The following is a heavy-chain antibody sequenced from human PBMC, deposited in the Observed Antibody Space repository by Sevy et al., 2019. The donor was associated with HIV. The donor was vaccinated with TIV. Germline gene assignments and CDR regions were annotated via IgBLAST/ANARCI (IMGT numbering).Heavy chain of an antibody. CDR1: GFTFSNAW. D-gene: IGHD2-15*01. J-gene: IGHJ4*02. CDR3: TTDHRRDGIVVVPFEY. V-gene: IGHV3-15*01. Sequence: GGSLRLSCAASGFTFSNAWMSWVRQSPGKGLEWVGRIRSKAGGGTTDYATIVKGKYTILRDDSRDILYLQLNSLETEDKAVYYCTTDHRRDGIVVVPFEYWGQGTLVTVSS. CDR2: IRSKAGGGTT.